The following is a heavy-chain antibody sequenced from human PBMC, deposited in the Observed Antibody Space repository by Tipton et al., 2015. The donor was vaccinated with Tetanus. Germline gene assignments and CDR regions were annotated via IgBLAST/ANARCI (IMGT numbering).Heavy chain of an antibody. CDR2: IHPSGIT. J-gene: IGHJ4*01. V-gene: IGHV4-34*01. Sequence: GLVKPSETLSLTCAVYGESFSDYYRSWIRQPPGKGLEWIGEIHPSGITDYNPSLKSRVIISVDTSKNQFSLKLSSVTAADSALYFCGRGTDAYKSGNYWGQGTLVTVSS. CDR3: GRGTDAYKSGNY. CDR1: GESFSDYY. D-gene: IGHD5-24*01.